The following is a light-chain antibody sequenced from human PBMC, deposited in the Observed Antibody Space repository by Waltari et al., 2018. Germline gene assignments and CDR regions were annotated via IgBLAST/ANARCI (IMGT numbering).Light chain of an antibody. CDR1: SSNIGVRT. V-gene: IGLV1-44*01. Sequence: QSVLTQPPSASGTPGQRVTISCSGSSSNIGVRTVNWYQQFPGTAPKLLIDGVIHRPSGVPDRCSGSKSGTSASLAISGLQSEDEADYFCAAWDRSLRIVVFGGGTKLTVL. J-gene: IGLJ2*01. CDR2: GVI. CDR3: AAWDRSLRIVV.